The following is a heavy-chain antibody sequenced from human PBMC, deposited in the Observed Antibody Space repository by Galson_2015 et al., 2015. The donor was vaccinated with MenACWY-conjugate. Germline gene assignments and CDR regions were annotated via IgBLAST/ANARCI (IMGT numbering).Heavy chain of an antibody. J-gene: IGHJ6*02. V-gene: IGHV5-10-1*01. CDR2: IDPSDSYT. D-gene: IGHD2-2*01. CDR1: GYSFTSYW. Sequence: QSGAEVKKPGESLRISCKGSGYSFTSYWISWVRQMPGKGLEWMGRIDPSDSYTNYSPSFQGHVTISADKSISTAYLQWSSLKASDTAMYYCARLRIVCSSTSCYEIYYYYGMDVWGQGTTVTVSS. CDR3: ARLRIVCSSTSCYEIYYYYGMDV.